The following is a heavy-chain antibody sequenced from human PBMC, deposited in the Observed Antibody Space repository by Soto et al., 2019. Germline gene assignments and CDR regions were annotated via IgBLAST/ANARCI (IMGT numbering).Heavy chain of an antibody. CDR1: GFTFSGYG. V-gene: IGHV3-33*01. D-gene: IGHD3-16*01. CDR2: IWYDGSNK. CDR3: ARDQRLGGDSLGPNYYYGMGV. J-gene: IGHJ6*02. Sequence: GGSLRLSCAASGFTFSGYGMHWVRQAPGKGLEWVAVIWYDGSNKYYADSVKGRFTISRDNSKNTLYPQMNSLRAEDTAVYYCARDQRLGGDSLGPNYYYGMGVWGQGTTVTVSS.